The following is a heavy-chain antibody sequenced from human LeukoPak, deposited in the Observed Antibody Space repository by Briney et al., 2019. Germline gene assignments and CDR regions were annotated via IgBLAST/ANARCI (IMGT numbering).Heavy chain of an antibody. J-gene: IGHJ4*02. Sequence: SETLSLTCTVSGGSMTISTDYWAWVRQPPGKGLEWIGAIHFTGKTYYNVPLKSRVIISIDTSKNQFSLNLTSVTAADTAVYYCARLWYLPQYYFDYWGLGTLVTVSS. CDR1: GGSMTISTDY. V-gene: IGHV4-39*01. CDR2: IHFTGKT. CDR3: ARLWYLPQYYFDY. D-gene: IGHD6-13*01.